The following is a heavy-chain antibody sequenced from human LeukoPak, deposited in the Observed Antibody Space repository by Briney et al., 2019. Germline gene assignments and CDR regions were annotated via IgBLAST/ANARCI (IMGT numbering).Heavy chain of an antibody. Sequence: SETLSLTCTVSGGSISSGDYYWSWIRQPPGKGLEWIGYIYYSGSTYYNPSLKSRVTISVDTSKNQFPLKLSSVTAADTAVYYCALTYYYDSSGYYFDYWGQGTLVTVSS. CDR2: IYYSGST. CDR1: GGSISSGDYY. D-gene: IGHD3-22*01. J-gene: IGHJ4*02. V-gene: IGHV4-30-4*01. CDR3: ALTYYYDSSGYYFDY.